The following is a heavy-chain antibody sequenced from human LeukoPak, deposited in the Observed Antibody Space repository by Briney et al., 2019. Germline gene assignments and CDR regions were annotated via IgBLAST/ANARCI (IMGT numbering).Heavy chain of an antibody. CDR1: GYTFTTYW. V-gene: IGHV5-51*01. Sequence: GESLKISCEASGYTFTTYWIGWVRQMPGKGLEWMGSIYPGGSNTRYSPSFQGQVTISVDNSITTAYLQWSSPKASDTAMYYCARRRLAANPFYFDYWGQGVLVTVSS. J-gene: IGHJ4*02. CDR2: IYPGGSNT. CDR3: ARRRLAANPFYFDY. D-gene: IGHD5-24*01.